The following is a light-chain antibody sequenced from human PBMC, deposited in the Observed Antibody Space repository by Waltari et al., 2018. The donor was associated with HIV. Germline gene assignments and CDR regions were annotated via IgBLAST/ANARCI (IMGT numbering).Light chain of an antibody. J-gene: IGKJ3*01. CDR2: LGS. CDR1: QSLLHTNGYNY. V-gene: IGKV2-28*01. Sequence: DIVMAQSPLSLTVTPGEPASISCKSSQSLLHTNGYNYLDWYLQKQGQPPHLLIFLGSNRASGVPARFSGSGSGTDFTLKISRVEAEDVGVYYCMQPLETPFTFGPGTRVDIK. CDR3: MQPLETPFT.